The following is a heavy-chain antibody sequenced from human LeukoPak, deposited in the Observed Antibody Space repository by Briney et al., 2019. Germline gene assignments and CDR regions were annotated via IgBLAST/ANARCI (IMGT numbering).Heavy chain of an antibody. D-gene: IGHD3-10*01. CDR3: ARGTSEVLLWFGGENYGMDV. CDR1: GYTFTTYG. J-gene: IGHJ6*02. V-gene: IGHV1-18*01. CDR2: ISAYNGNT. Sequence: ASVKVSCKASGYTFTTYGVTWVRRAPGQGLEWMGWISAYNGNTNYAQKLQGRVTMTTDTSTSTAYMELRSLRSDDTAVYYCARGTSEVLLWFGGENYGMDVWGQGTTVTVSS.